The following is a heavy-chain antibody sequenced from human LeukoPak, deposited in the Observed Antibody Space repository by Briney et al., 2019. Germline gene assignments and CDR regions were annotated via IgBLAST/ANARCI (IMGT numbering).Heavy chain of an antibody. D-gene: IGHD3-22*01. CDR3: AKNWRYYYDSSGYTFDY. V-gene: IGHV3-23*01. Sequence: PGGSLRLSCAASGFTFSHYAMNWVRQAPGKGLEWVSSISIDGDSANNADSVKGRFTISRDNSKNTLYLQMNSLRAEDTAVYYCAKNWRYYYDSSGYTFDYWGQGTPVTVSS. CDR2: ISIDGDSA. J-gene: IGHJ4*02. CDR1: GFTFSHYA.